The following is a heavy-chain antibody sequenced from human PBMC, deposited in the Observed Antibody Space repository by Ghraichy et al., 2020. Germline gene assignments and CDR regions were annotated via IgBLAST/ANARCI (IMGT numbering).Heavy chain of an antibody. D-gene: IGHD3-16*01. V-gene: IGHV3-64D*06. CDR3: VKDLGEFLSLYFDY. CDR2: ITSNGRSA. CDR1: GFTISTYG. Sequence: GGSLRLSCSASGFTISTYGMHWVRQPPGKGLEYVAVITSNGRSANYADSVKGRFTIARDNSKNALYLQMSSLRAEDTAVYYCVKDLGEFLSLYFDYWGPGNLVTVSS. J-gene: IGHJ4*02.